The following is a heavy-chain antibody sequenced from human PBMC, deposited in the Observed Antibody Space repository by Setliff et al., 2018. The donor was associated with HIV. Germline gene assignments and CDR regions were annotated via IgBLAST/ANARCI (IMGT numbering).Heavy chain of an antibody. Sequence: PSETLSLTCTVSGGSISSGSNYWSWIRQPAGKGLEWIGRIYTSGSTNYNSSLESRVTISVDRSKNQFSLKLTSVTAADTAVYYCAGVARMHPFDPWGRGALVTVSS. CDR2: IYTSGST. CDR3: AGVARMHPFDP. CDR1: GGSISSGSNY. V-gene: IGHV4-61*02. J-gene: IGHJ5*02.